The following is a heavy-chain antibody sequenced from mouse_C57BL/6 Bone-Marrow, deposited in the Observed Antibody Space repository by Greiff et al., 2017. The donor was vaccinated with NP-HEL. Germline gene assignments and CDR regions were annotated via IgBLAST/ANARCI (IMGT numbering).Heavy chain of an antibody. CDR3: ARDYDYDGWYFDV. D-gene: IGHD2-4*01. CDR1: GYTFTSYW. V-gene: IGHV1-52*01. J-gene: IGHJ1*03. CDR2: IDPSDSET. Sequence: VKLQQPGAELVRPGSSVKLSCKASGYTFTSYWMHWVKQRPIQGLEWIGNIDPSDSETHYNQKFKDKATLTVDKSSSTAYMQLSSLTSEDSAVYYCARDYDYDGWYFDVWGTGTTVTVSS.